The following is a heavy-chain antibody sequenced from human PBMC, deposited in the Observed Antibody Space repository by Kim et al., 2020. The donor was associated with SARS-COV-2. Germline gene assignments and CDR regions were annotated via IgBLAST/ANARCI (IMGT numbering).Heavy chain of an antibody. J-gene: IGHJ3*01. V-gene: IGHV3-48*03. CDR3: KTGANAF. CDR1: GFTFPNYK. D-gene: IGHD3-10*01. Sequence: GGSLRLSCAASGFTFPNYKMTWVRQAPGKGLEWVSDIRSNGTTTSDADAVNRCTIICNDSTKIVLLQLMSRLRDDETATYYCKTGANAF. CDR2: IRSNGTTT.